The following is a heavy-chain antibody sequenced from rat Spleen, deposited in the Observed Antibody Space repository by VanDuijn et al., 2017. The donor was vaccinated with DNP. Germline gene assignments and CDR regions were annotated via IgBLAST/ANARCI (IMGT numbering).Heavy chain of an antibody. Sequence: EVQLVESGGGLVQPGRSMKLSCTVSGFTLSDYYMAWVRPAPAKGLEWVAYISYDGGGLYNGDSVKGRFTISRDIAKSTQSLQMNSLRSEDMATYYCAGHDLHLRVWDSGGQGVMVTVSS. D-gene: IGHD1-4*01. CDR1: GFTLSDYY. J-gene: IGHJ2*01. CDR2: ISYDGGGL. CDR3: AGHDLHLRVWDS. V-gene: IGHV5-22*01.